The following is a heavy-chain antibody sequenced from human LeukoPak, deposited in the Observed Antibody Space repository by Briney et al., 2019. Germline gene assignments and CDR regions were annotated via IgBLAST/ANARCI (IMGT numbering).Heavy chain of an antibody. CDR1: GYRLTNYW. CDR2: VFPANSYT. V-gene: IGHV5-51*01. CDR3: ARYDGGATADF. D-gene: IGHD1-26*01. Sequence: GESLKIACKVSGYRLTNYWIAWLRQKPGKGLGWMGIVFPANSYTRYSTSIQAQVTISADKSINTTYLKWTSLKTSDTAIYYCARYDGGATADFWGQGTLVTVSS. J-gene: IGHJ4*02.